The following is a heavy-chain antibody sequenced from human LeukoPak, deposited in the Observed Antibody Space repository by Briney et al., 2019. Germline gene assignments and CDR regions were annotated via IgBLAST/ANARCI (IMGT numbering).Heavy chain of an antibody. Sequence: ASVKASCKASGYTFTSYDINWVRQATGQGLEWMGWMNPNSGNTGYAQKFQGRVTMTRNTSISTAYTELSSLRSEDTAVYYCARGLYYDWYYGMDVWGQGTTVTVSS. J-gene: IGHJ6*02. CDR1: GYTFTSYD. CDR2: MNPNSGNT. CDR3: ARGLYYDWYYGMDV. V-gene: IGHV1-8*01. D-gene: IGHD3-3*01.